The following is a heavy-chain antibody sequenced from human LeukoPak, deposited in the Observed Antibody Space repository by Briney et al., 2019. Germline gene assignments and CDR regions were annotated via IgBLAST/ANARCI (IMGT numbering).Heavy chain of an antibody. J-gene: IGHJ6*02. Sequence: SVKVSCKASGFTFTSSAVQWVRQARGQRLEWIGWIVVGSGNTNYEQKFQERVTITRDMSTSTAYMELSSLRSEDTAVYYCAAETNRDYGGYYGMDVWGQGTTVTVFS. CDR1: GFTFTSSA. V-gene: IGHV1-58*01. CDR2: IVVGSGNT. D-gene: IGHD4-17*01. CDR3: AAETNRDYGGYYGMDV.